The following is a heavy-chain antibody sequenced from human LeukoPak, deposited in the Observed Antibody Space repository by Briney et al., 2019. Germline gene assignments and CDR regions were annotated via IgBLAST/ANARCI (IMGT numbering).Heavy chain of an antibody. CDR1: GYSISSGYY. D-gene: IGHD3-16*02. Sequence: SETLSLTCTVSGYSISSGYYWGWIRQSPGKGLDLIGSIYQSGSIFYNPSLKSRLPISIDTSKNHISLKLTSVTAADTAVYFCARSDTFGGIIVYAFDIWGQGTMVTVTS. CDR2: IYQSGSI. J-gene: IGHJ3*02. V-gene: IGHV4-38-2*02. CDR3: ARSDTFGGIIVYAFDI.